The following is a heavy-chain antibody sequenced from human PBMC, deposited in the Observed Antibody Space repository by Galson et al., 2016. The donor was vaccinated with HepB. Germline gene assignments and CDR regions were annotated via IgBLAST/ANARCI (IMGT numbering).Heavy chain of an antibody. Sequence: SVKVSCKASGYTLTTHAMNWVRQAPGQGLEWMGWINTNTGNPTYAQGFTGRLVFSLDTSVSTAYLQISSLKAEDTAVYYCARSLSLRSSWYRWFDPWGQGTLVTVSS. CDR3: ARSLSLRSSWYRWFDP. V-gene: IGHV7-4-1*02. CDR2: INTNTGNP. J-gene: IGHJ5*02. D-gene: IGHD6-13*01. CDR1: GYTLTTHA.